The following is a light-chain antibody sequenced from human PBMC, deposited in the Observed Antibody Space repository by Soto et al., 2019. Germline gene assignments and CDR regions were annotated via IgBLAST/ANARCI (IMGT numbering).Light chain of an antibody. Sequence: IQLTQSPSSLSASVGDRVTIACRASRGISSYLAWYQQKPGKAPQLLIYAASTLQSGVPSRFSGSGSGTDFTLTISSLQPEDFVTYYCQQLKSSPFTFGPGTKVDIK. V-gene: IGKV1-9*01. CDR1: RGISSY. CDR3: QQLKSSPFT. CDR2: AAS. J-gene: IGKJ3*01.